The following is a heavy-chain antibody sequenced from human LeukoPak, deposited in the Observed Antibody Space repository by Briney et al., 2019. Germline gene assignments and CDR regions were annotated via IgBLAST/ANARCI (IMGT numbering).Heavy chain of an antibody. D-gene: IGHD6-13*01. J-gene: IGHJ6*02. CDR1: GFTFSDYY. CDR2: ISSSGSTI. CDR3: AKQERAADDGMDV. V-gene: IGHV3-11*01. Sequence: PGGSLRLSCAASGFTFSDYYMSWIRQAPGKGLEWVSYISSSGSTIYYADSVKGRFTISRDNAKNSLYLQMNSLRAEDTAVYYCAKQERAADDGMDVWGQGTTVTVSS.